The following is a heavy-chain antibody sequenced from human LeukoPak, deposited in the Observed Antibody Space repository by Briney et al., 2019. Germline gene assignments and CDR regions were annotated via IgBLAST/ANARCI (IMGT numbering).Heavy chain of an antibody. J-gene: IGHJ5*02. Sequence: ASVKVSCKASGYTFTSYDINWVRQATGQGLEWMGWMSPNSGNTGYAQKFQGRVTMTRNTSISTAYMELSSLRSEDTAVYYCARGLDYYGSGSYYTWFDPWGQGTLVTVSS. CDR2: MSPNSGNT. CDR1: GYTFTSYD. V-gene: IGHV1-8*01. CDR3: ARGLDYYGSGSYYTWFDP. D-gene: IGHD3-10*01.